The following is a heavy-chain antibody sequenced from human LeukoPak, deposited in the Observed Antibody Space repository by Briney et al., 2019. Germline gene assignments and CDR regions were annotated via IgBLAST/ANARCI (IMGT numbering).Heavy chain of an antibody. CDR1: GYSISSGYY. Sequence: SETLSLTCTVSGYSISSGYYWGWIRQPPGKGLEWIASIHHSGSTYYNPSLKSRVTLSVDTSKNQFSLKLSSVTAADAAVYYCARSRGYGPSFDYWGQGTLVTVSS. CDR2: IHHSGST. J-gene: IGHJ4*02. CDR3: ARSRGYGPSFDY. D-gene: IGHD5-12*01. V-gene: IGHV4-38-2*02.